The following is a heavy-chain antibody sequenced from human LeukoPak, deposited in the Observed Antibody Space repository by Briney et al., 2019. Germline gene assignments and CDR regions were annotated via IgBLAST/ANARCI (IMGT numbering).Heavy chain of an antibody. CDR1: GGSISSSSYY. D-gene: IGHD3-22*01. V-gene: IGHV4-39*07. J-gene: IGHJ3*02. CDR2: SYYSGST. CDR3: AREGYYDSSGYYYDAFDI. Sequence: WETLSLTCTVSGGSISSSSYYWGWIRQPPGKGLEWIGSSYYSGSTYYNPSLKSRVTISVDTSKNQFSLKLSSVTAADTAVYYCAREGYYDSSGYYYDAFDIWGQGTMVTVSS.